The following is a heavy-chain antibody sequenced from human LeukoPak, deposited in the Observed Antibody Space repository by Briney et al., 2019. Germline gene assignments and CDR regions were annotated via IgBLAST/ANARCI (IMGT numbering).Heavy chain of an antibody. V-gene: IGHV3-23*01. CDR2: ISAGPGDT. CDR3: VRRGTNLYFDF. J-gene: IGHJ2*01. D-gene: IGHD1-14*01. CDR1: GFTFDDYA. Sequence: GRSLRLSCAASGFTFDDYAMHWVRQAPGKGLEWVSGISAGPGDTYYADSVKGRFTISRDNSKNTLFLQMNSLRAEDTALYYCVRRGTNLYFDFWGRGTLVTVSS.